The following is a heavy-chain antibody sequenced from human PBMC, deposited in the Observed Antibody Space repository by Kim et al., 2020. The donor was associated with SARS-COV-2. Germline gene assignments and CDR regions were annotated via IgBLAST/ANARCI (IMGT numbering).Heavy chain of an antibody. Sequence: GGSLRLSCAASGFTFSSYSMNWVRQAPGKGLEWVSSISSSSSYIYYADSVKGRFTISRDNAKNSLYLQMNSLRAEDTAVYYCARDRVDGSSAGDYWGQGTLVTVSS. V-gene: IGHV3-21*01. CDR2: ISSSSSYI. D-gene: IGHD6-6*01. CDR3: ARDRVDGSSAGDY. CDR1: GFTFSSYS. J-gene: IGHJ4*02.